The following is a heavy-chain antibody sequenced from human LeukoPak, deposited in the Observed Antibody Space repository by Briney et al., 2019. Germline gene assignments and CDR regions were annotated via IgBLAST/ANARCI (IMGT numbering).Heavy chain of an antibody. J-gene: IGHJ4*02. CDR3: ARRYIGRGYYFDY. CDR1: GGSFSGYY. D-gene: IGHD1-26*01. Sequence: PSETLSLTCAVSGGSFSGYYWNWIRQSPGKGLEWIGEINHSGSTHYNPSLKSRVTISVDTSQKQFSLKLSSVTAADTAVYYCARRYIGRGYYFDYWGQGTLVIVSS. V-gene: IGHV4-34*01. CDR2: INHSGST.